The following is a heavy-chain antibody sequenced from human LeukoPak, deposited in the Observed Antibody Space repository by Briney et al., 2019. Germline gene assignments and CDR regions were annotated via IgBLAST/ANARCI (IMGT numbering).Heavy chain of an antibody. CDR1: GFTFSSYG. Sequence: HPGGSLRLSCAASGFTFSSYGMHWVRQAPGKGLEWVAFIRYDGSNKYYADSVKGRFTISRDNSKNTLYLQMNSLRAEDTAVHYCAKARYCSSTSCYLDYWGQGTLITVSS. J-gene: IGHJ4*02. V-gene: IGHV3-30*02. CDR3: AKARYCSSTSCYLDY. D-gene: IGHD2-2*01. CDR2: IRYDGSNK.